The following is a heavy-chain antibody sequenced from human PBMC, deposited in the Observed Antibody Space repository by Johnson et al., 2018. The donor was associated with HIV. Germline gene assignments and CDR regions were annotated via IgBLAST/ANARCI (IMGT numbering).Heavy chain of an antibody. D-gene: IGHD2-21*01. CDR3: ARDRRAYCGGDCYFYDVAFDI. CDR1: GFTFNSYG. CDR2: IGTIAGDT. J-gene: IGHJ3*02. V-gene: IGHV3-13*01. Sequence: EVQLVESGGGVVQPGRSLRLSCAASGFTFNSYGMHWVRQVTGKGLEWVSAIGTIAGDTFYSASVKGRFTISRENAKDSLYLQMNSLRAGDTAVYYCARDRRAYCGGDCYFYDVAFDIWGQGTMVTVSS.